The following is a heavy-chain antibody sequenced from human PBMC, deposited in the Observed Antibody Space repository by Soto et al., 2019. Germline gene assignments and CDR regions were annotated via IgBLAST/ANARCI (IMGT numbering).Heavy chain of an antibody. V-gene: IGHV1-3*01. J-gene: IGHJ5*02. D-gene: IGHD6-19*01. CDR1: GYTFTSYA. CDR3: ATKEDGSGWYYDWFDP. CDR2: INAGNGNT. Sequence: AASVKVSCKASGYTFTSYAMHWVRQAPGQRLEWMGWINAGNGNTKYSQKFQGRVTITRDTSASTAYMELSSLRSEDTAVYYCATKEDGSGWYYDWFDPWGQGTLVTVSS.